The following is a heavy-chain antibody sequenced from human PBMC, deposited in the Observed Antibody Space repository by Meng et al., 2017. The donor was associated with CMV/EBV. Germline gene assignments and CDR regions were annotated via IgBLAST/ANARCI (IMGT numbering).Heavy chain of an antibody. CDR3: ARGGIAAAGPFDY. D-gene: IGHD6-13*01. CDR2: INHSGST. J-gene: IGHJ4*02. CDR1: GGSFSGYY. Sequence: QVQLQQWGAGLLKPSETLSLTCAVYGGSFSGYYLSWIRQPPGKGLEWIGEINHSGSTNYNPSLKSRVTISVDTSKNQFSLKLSSVTAADTAVYYCARGGIAAAGPFDYWGQGTLVTVSS. V-gene: IGHV4-34*01.